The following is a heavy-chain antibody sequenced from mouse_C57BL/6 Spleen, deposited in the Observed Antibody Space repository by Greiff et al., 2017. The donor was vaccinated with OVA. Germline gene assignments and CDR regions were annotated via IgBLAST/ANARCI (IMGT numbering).Heavy chain of an antibody. J-gene: IGHJ2*01. D-gene: IGHD1-1*01. CDR2: IDPSDSYT. V-gene: IGHV1-69*01. CDR3: ARSHYYGSSYDFDY. Sequence: VQLQQPGAELVMPGASVKLSCKASGYTFTSYWMHWVKQRPGQGLEWIGEIDPSDSYTNYNQKFKGKSTLTVDKSSSTAYMQLSSLTSEDSAVYYCARSHYYGSSYDFDYWGQGPTLTVSS. CDR1: GYTFTSYW.